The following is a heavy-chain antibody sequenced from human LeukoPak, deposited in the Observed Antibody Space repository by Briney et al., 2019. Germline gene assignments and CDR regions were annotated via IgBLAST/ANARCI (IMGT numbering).Heavy chain of an antibody. D-gene: IGHD4-17*01. CDR3: ARDLRYGDYGDY. Sequence: ASVKVSCKASGYTFTSYGISWVRRAPGQGLEWMGWISAYNGNTNYAQKLQGRVTMTTDTSTSTAYMELRSLRSDDTAVYYCARDLRYGDYGDYWGQGTLVTVSS. CDR1: GYTFTSYG. CDR2: ISAYNGNT. V-gene: IGHV1-18*01. J-gene: IGHJ4*02.